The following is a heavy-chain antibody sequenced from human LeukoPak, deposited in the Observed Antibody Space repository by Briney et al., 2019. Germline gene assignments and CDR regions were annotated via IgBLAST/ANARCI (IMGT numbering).Heavy chain of an antibody. CDR1: GFTVSSNY. CDR2: IYSGGST. Sequence: TGGSLRLSCAASGFTVSSNYMSWVRQAPGKGLEWVSVIYSGGSTYYADSVKGRFTISRDNSKNTLYLQMNSLRAEDTAVYYCARGKITIFGVVIRGYYFDYWGQGTLVTVSS. CDR3: ARGKITIFGVVIRGYYFDY. V-gene: IGHV3-66*01. D-gene: IGHD3-3*01. J-gene: IGHJ4*02.